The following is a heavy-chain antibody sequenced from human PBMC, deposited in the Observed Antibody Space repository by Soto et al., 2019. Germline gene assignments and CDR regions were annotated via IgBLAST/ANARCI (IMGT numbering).Heavy chain of an antibody. CDR2: ISTYNDIT. CDR1: GDSFSTYG. CDR3: ARDWFSGTFDPNGYYPALDY. J-gene: IGHJ4*02. D-gene: IGHD3-22*01. Sequence: APVKVSCKSSGDSFSTYGISWVRQATGQGLEWMGWISTYNDITYYAQKFQGRVTMTIDTSTTTAYMELRSLTSDDTAVYYCARDWFSGTFDPNGYYPALDYWGQGTLVTVSS. V-gene: IGHV1-18*01.